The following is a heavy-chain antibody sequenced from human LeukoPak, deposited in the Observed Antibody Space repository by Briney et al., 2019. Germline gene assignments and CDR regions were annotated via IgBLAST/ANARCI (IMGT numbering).Heavy chain of an antibody. CDR3: ARVEDYDILTGFDH. D-gene: IGHD3-9*01. V-gene: IGHV3-7*01. CDR2: IKQDESEK. Sequence: GGSLRLSCAASGFTFSSYAMHWVRQAPGKGLEWVANIKQDESEKYYVDSVKGRFTISRDNAKNSLYLQMNSLRAEDTAVYYCARVEDYDILTGFDHWGQGTLVTVSS. J-gene: IGHJ4*02. CDR1: GFTFSSYA.